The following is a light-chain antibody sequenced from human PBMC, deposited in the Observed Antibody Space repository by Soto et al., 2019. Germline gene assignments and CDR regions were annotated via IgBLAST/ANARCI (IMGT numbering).Light chain of an antibody. CDR2: GAS. V-gene: IGKV3-15*01. Sequence: EIVMTQSPATLSVSPGERATLSCRASQSVSSNLAWYQQKPDQAPRLLIYGASTRATGIPARFSGSGSGTEFTLTISSLQSEDFAVYYCQQYNTWPPWTFGQGTKVEIK. CDR3: QQYNTWPPWT. CDR1: QSVSSN. J-gene: IGKJ1*01.